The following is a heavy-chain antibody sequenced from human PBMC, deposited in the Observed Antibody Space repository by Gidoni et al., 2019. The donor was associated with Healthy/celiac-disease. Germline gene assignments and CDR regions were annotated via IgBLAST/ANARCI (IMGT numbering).Heavy chain of an antibody. CDR3: TSHAVVPAAIYYG. V-gene: IGHV3-73*02. D-gene: IGHD2-2*01. CDR1: GFTFSGSA. J-gene: IGHJ4*02. Sequence: EVQLVESGGGLVQPGGSLQLSCAASGFTFSGSAMHWVRQASGKGLGWVGRIRSKANSYATAYAASVKGRFTISRDDSKNTAYLQMNSLKTEDTAVYYCTSHAVVPAAIYYGWGQGTLVTVSS. CDR2: IRSKANSYAT.